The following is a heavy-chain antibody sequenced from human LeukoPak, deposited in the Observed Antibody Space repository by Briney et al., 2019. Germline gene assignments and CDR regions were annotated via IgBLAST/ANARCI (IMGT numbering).Heavy chain of an antibody. Sequence: SETLSLTCTVSGGSISNYYWSWIRQPAGKGLEWIGRFYTSGSTNYNPSLKSRVTMSVDTSKNQISLKLSSVTAADTAVYYCARASYYYDSSGYYRRKYNWFDPWGQGTLVTVSS. D-gene: IGHD3-22*01. CDR3: ARASYYYDSSGYYRRKYNWFDP. CDR2: FYTSGST. V-gene: IGHV4-4*07. CDR1: GGSISNYY. J-gene: IGHJ5*02.